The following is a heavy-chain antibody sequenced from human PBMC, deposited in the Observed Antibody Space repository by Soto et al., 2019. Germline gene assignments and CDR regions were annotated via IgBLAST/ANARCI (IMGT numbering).Heavy chain of an antibody. V-gene: IGHV4-31*03. CDR3: AEGGGYSAFDI. CDR1: GGSISSDGYY. CDR2: IYYSGNT. D-gene: IGHD3-22*01. J-gene: IGHJ3*02. Sequence: PSETLSLTCTGSGGSISSDGYYWSWIRQHPGKGLEWIGYIYYSGNTYYNPFLKSRVTISVDMSKNQFFLKLSSVTAADTAVYYCAEGGGYSAFDIWGQGTMVTVSS.